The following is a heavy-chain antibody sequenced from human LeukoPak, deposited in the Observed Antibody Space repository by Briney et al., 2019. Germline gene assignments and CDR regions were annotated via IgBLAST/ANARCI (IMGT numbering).Heavy chain of an antibody. V-gene: IGHV3-64*01. D-gene: IGHD2-2*01. J-gene: IGHJ5*02. CDR2: ISSNGGGT. CDR3: ARGYCSGTSCLGGFDP. Sequence: GGSLTLSCAASGFTFSNYAMHWVRQAPGKGLEYVSAISSNGGGTYYANSVKGRFTISRDNSKKTLYLQMGNLRVEDMAVYYCARGYCSGTSCLGGFDPWGQGTLVTVSS. CDR1: GFTFSNYA.